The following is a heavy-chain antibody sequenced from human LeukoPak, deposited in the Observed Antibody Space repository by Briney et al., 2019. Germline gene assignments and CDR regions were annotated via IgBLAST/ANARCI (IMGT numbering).Heavy chain of an antibody. Sequence: GGSLRLSCAASGFTFSSYTVSWVRQAPGKGLEGVSGITGTGGSTYYADSVKGRFTISRDNSKNTLYLQMNRLRAEDTAIYYCTKDALISYRGAWSQSDYWGQGTLVTVSS. D-gene: IGHD2-2*01. CDR2: ITGTGGST. CDR3: TKDALISYRGAWSQSDY. V-gene: IGHV3-23*01. CDR1: GFTFSSYT. J-gene: IGHJ4*02.